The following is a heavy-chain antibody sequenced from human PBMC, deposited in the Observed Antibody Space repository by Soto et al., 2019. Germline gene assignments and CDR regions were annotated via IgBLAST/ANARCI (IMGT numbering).Heavy chain of an antibody. D-gene: IGHD2-21*01. CDR2: IWYDGSNK. J-gene: IGHJ6*03. V-gene: IGHV3-33*01. CDR1: GFTFSSYG. Sequence: GGSLRLSCVASGFTFSSYGIHWVRQAPGKGLEWVAVIWYDGSNKYYADSVKGRFTISRDNSKNTLYLQMNSLRAEDTAVYYCARDSVVKLYYYYYMDVWGKGTTVTVSS. CDR3: ARDSVVKLYYYYYMDV.